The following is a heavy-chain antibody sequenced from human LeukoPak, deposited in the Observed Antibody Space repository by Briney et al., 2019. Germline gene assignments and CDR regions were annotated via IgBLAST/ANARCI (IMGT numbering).Heavy chain of an antibody. V-gene: IGHV5-51*01. D-gene: IGHD6-19*01. J-gene: IGHJ4*02. Sequence: GESLKISCKGSGYSFTSYWIGWVRQMPGKGLEWIGIIYPGDSDIRYSPSFRGQVTISADKPSSTAYLQWSSLKASDTAMYYCARRDVSAWYYFDYWGQGTLVTVSS. CDR2: IYPGDSDI. CDR3: ARRDVSAWYYFDY. CDR1: GYSFTSYW.